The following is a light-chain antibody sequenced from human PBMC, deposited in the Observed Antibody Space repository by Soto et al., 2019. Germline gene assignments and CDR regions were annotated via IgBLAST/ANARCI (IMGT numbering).Light chain of an antibody. V-gene: IGKV3-15*01. CDR1: QSVSSN. CDR3: LQYNNWPPFT. J-gene: IGKJ3*01. CDR2: RAS. Sequence: EIVMTQSPATLSVSPGERATLSCRASQSVSSNLAGYQQKTGQAPNLLIYRASTRATGIPARFSVSGYGTEFTLTISSQQSEDFAVYYCLQYNNWPPFTFGPGTQVDIK.